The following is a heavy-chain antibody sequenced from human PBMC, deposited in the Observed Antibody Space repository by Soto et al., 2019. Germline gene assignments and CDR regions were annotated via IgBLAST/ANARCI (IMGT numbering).Heavy chain of an antibody. CDR2: IYYSGST. J-gene: IGHJ4*02. Sequence: SETLSLTCTVSGGSISSYYWSWIRQPPGKGLEWIGYIYYSGSTNYNPSLKSRVTISVDTSKNQFSLKLSSVTAADTAVYYCARDQSIYSSSSDYFDYWGQGTLVTVSS. D-gene: IGHD6-6*01. CDR1: GGSISSYY. CDR3: ARDQSIYSSSSDYFDY. V-gene: IGHV4-59*12.